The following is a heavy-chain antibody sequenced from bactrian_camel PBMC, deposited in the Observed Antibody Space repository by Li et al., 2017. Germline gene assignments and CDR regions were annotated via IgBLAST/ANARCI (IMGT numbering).Heavy chain of an antibody. D-gene: IGHD4*01. V-gene: IGHV3-2*01. CDR2: IYNVGSNT. Sequence: VQLVESGGGLVQPGGSLRLSCDVSGLTSSLYYVSWVRQAPGKGLEWVSSIYNVGSNTYYEDSVKGRFTISQDNTRNTIYLQMDSLEPEDTAVYYCAASTIASNENALSPDRYTYWGQGTQVTVSS. CDR1: GLTSSLYY. J-gene: IGHJ4*01. CDR3: AASTIASNENALSPDRYTY.